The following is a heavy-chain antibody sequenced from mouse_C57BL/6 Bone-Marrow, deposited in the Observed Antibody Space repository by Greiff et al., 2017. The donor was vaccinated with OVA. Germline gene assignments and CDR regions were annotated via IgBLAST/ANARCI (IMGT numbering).Heavy chain of an antibody. D-gene: IGHD2-5*01. CDR1: GYTFTSYW. J-gene: IGHJ3*01. V-gene: IGHV1-55*01. CDR3: ARKENYSNWAWFAY. Sequence: QVQLQQPGAELVKPGASVKMSCKASGYTFTSYWITWVKQRPGQGLEWIGDIYPGSGSTNYNEKFKSKATLTVDTSSSTAYMQLSSLTSEDSAVYYCARKENYSNWAWFAYWGQGTLVTVSA. CDR2: IYPGSGST.